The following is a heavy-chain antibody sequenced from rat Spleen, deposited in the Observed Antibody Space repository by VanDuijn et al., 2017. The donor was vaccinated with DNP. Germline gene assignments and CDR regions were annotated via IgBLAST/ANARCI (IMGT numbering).Heavy chain of an antibody. CDR2: IIYDGSST. CDR3: ARLGGYTPYWYFDF. Sequence: EVQLVESGGGLVQPGRSLKLSCAASGFTFSDYNMAWVRQAPMKGLEWVATIIYDGSSTYYRDSVKGRFTISRDNAKSTLYLQMDSLRSEDTATYYCARLGGYTPYWYFDFWGPGTMVTVSS. CDR1: GFTFSDYN. V-gene: IGHV5S10*01. J-gene: IGHJ1*01. D-gene: IGHD1-11*01.